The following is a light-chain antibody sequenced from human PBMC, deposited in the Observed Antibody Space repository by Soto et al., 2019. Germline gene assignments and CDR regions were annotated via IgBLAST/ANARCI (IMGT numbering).Light chain of an antibody. V-gene: IGKV1-8*01. Sequence: AIRMTQSPSSLSASTGDSVTITCRASQGISTYLAWYQQQPGKAPKLLIYAASTLQSGVPSRFSGSGSGTDFTLTISCLQAEYFATYYCQQYYSYPQTFGPGTKVEIK. CDR3: QQYYSYPQT. CDR1: QGISTY. J-gene: IGKJ1*01. CDR2: AAS.